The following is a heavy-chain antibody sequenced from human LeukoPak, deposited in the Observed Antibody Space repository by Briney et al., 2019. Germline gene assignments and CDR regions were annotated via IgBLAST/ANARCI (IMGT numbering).Heavy chain of an antibody. Sequence: SETLSLTCAVYGGSFSGYYWSWIHQPPGKGLEWIGEINHSGSTNCNPSLKSRVTISVDTSKNQFSLKLSSVTAADTAVYYCARGLYCSSTSCYENAFDIWGQGTMVTVSS. CDR3: ARGLYCSSTSCYENAFDI. V-gene: IGHV4-34*01. D-gene: IGHD2-2*01. CDR2: INHSGST. CDR1: GGSFSGYY. J-gene: IGHJ3*02.